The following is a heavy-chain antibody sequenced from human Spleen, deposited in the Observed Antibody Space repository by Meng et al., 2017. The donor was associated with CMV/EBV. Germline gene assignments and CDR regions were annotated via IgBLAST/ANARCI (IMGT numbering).Heavy chain of an antibody. J-gene: IGHJ4*02. CDR1: GSISSGGYY. Sequence: GSISSGGYYWSWIRQRPGKGLEWIGYIYYSGSTYYNPSLKSRVTISADTSKNQFSLKLSSVTVADTAVYYCARVVVVVPAVIRFDYWGQGTLVTVSS. CDR3: ARVVVVVPAVIRFDY. CDR2: IYYSGST. V-gene: IGHV4-31*02. D-gene: IGHD2-2*01.